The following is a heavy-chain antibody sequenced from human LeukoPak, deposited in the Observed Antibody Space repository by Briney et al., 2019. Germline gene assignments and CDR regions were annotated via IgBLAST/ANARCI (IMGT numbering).Heavy chain of an antibody. D-gene: IGHD3-22*01. CDR3: ARTYDSSGYWHFDY. Sequence: ASVKVSCKASGGTFSSYAISWVRQAPGQGLEWMGGIIPIFGTANYAQKFQGRVTITADESTSTAYMELSSLRSEDTAVYYCARTYDSSGYWHFDYWGQGTLVTVSS. V-gene: IGHV1-69*13. CDR1: GGTFSSYA. J-gene: IGHJ4*02. CDR2: IIPIFGTA.